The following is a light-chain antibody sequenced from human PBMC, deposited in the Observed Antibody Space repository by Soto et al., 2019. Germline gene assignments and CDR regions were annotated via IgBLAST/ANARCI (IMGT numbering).Light chain of an antibody. CDR2: SNN. Sequence: QSVLTQPPSVSGTPGQRVTISCSGSSSNIGSKSVSWYQHLPQTAPKLLIYSNNQRPSEVPDRFSGSKSGTSASLAISGLQSDDETQYYCAAWDDSLNVLVFGGGTKLTVL. V-gene: IGLV1-44*01. CDR1: SSNIGSKS. CDR3: AAWDDSLNVLV. J-gene: IGLJ2*01.